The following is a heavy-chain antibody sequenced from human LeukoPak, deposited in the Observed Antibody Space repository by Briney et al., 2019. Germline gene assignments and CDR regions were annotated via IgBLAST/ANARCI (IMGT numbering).Heavy chain of an antibody. CDR1: GGSISSYY. CDR2: IYYSGST. J-gene: IGHJ4*02. CDR3: AREDCSGGSCYSY. V-gene: IGHV4-59*01. Sequence: SETLSLTCTVSGGSISSYYWSWIRQPPGKGLEWIGYIYYSGSTNYNPSLKSRVTISVDTSKNQFSLKLSSVTAADTAVYYCAREDCSGGSCYSYRGQGTLVTVSS. D-gene: IGHD2-15*01.